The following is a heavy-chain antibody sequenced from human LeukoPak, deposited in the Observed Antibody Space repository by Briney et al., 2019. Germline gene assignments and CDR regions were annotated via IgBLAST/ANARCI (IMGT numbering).Heavy chain of an antibody. CDR2: IYPADSDI. D-gene: IGHD5-18*01. V-gene: IGHV5-51*01. J-gene: IGHJ4*02. CDR1: GYSFTSYW. CDR3: ARGNSYGYRRFAY. Sequence: GESLKISCKGSGYSFTSYWIGWLRQMPGKGLEWRGIIYPADSDIRYSPSFEGQVTISADKSITTAYLQWSGLTASDTAMYYCARGNSYGYRRFAYWGQGTLVTVSS.